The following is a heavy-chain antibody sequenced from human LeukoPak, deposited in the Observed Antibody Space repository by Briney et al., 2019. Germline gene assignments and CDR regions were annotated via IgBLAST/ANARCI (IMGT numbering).Heavy chain of an antibody. CDR2: IRYDGSNK. J-gene: IGHJ4*02. CDR3: AKDHIGYYYDSSGYSDY. CDR1: GFTFSSYG. D-gene: IGHD3-22*01. V-gene: IGHV3-30*02. Sequence: QTGGSLRLSCAASGFTFSSYGMHWVRQAPGKGLEWVAFIRYDGSNKYYADSVKGRFTISRDNSKNTLYLQMNSLRAEDTAVYYCAKDHIGYYYDSSGYSDYWGQGTLVTVSS.